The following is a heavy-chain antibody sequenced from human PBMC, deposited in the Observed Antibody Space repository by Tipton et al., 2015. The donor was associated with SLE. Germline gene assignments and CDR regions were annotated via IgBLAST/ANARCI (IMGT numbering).Heavy chain of an antibody. CDR3: VRLRSKVLIDY. Sequence: TLSLTCSVSGGSISSNYWIWIRQPPGKGLEWIGDIYHSESPNYNPSLKSRVAISVDTSKNQFSLEVRSVTAADTAVYYCVRLRSKVLIDYWGQGTLVTVSS. CDR2: IYHSESP. J-gene: IGHJ4*02. CDR1: GGSISSNY. D-gene: IGHD2-8*01. V-gene: IGHV4-59*12.